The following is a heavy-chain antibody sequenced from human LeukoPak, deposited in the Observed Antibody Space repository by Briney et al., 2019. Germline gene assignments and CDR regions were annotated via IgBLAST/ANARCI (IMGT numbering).Heavy chain of an antibody. CDR3: ARAYSYGEPSFDY. V-gene: IGHV3-48*03. CDR2: ISSSGSTI. J-gene: IGHJ4*02. D-gene: IGHD5-18*01. Sequence: PGGSLRLSCAASGFTFSSYEMNWVRQAPGKGLEWVSYISSSGSTIYYADSVKGRFTISRDNAKDSLYLQMNSLRAEDTAVYYCARAYSYGEPSFDYWGQGTLVTVSS. CDR1: GFTFSSYE.